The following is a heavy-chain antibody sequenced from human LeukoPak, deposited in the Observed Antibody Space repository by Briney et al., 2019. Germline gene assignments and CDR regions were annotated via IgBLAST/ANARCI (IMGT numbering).Heavy chain of an antibody. CDR1: GVSISSYY. CDR2: IYSGGST. Sequence: PSETLSLTCTVSGVSISSYYWSWIRQPAGKGLEWIGRIYSGGSTIYNPSLKTRVTISEDTSKNQFSLRLSSVTAADTAVYYCAGDFNYYYMDVWGKGTTVTISS. CDR3: AGDFNYYYMDV. V-gene: IGHV4-4*07. J-gene: IGHJ6*03.